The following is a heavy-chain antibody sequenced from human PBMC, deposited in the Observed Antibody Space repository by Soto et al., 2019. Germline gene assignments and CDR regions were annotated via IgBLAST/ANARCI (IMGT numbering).Heavy chain of an antibody. V-gene: IGHV4-39*01. CDR3: GRSGYYVPFDY. Sequence: SETLSLTCTVSGGSISSSSYYWGWIRQPPGKGLEWIGSIYYSGSTYYNPSLKSRVTISVDTSKNQFSLKLSSVTAADTAVYYCGRSGYYVPFDYWGQGTLVTVSS. J-gene: IGHJ4*02. CDR1: GGSISSSSYY. CDR2: IYYSGST. D-gene: IGHD3-22*01.